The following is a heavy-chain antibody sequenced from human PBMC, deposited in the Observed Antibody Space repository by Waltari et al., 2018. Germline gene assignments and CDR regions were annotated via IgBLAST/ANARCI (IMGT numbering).Heavy chain of an antibody. CDR1: GFSLSTSRVG. CDR3: AHPARQLVGEYYFDY. V-gene: IGHV2-5*01. J-gene: IGHJ4*02. Sequence: QITLKESGPTLVKPTQTLTLTCTFSGFSLSTSRVGVGWIRQPPGKALEWLALIYWNDEKRYSPSLKSRLTITKDTSKNQVVLTMTNMDPVDTATYYCAHPARQLVGEYYFDYWGQGTLVTVSS. CDR2: IYWNDEK. D-gene: IGHD6-6*01.